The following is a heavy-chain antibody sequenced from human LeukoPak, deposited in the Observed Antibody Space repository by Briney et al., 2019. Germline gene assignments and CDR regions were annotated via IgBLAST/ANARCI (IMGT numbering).Heavy chain of an antibody. V-gene: IGHV3-23*01. CDR3: ARNLGYYMDV. D-gene: IGHD3-16*01. CDR1: GFTFSSYA. CDR2: ISGSGGST. Sequence: GGSLRLSCAASGFTFSSYAMSWVRQAPGKGLEWVSAISGSGGSTYYADSVKGRFTISRDNAKNSLYLQMNSLRAEDTAVYYCARNLGYYMDVWGKGTTVTVSS. J-gene: IGHJ6*03.